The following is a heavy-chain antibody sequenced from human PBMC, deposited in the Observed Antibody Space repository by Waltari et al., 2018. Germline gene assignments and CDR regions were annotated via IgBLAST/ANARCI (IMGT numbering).Heavy chain of an antibody. J-gene: IGHJ4*02. CDR2: FYKSGTT. CDR1: RRSISNNNYY. D-gene: IGHD5-12*01. Sequence: QLQLQESGPGLVKPSETLSLTCPVSRRSISNNNYYWGWVRQPPGKGLEWIGSFYKSGTTYYNPSLKSRVTISVDTSNNQFSLKLNSVTAADTAVYYCVRGYPDIVATISDYWGQGTLVIVSS. CDR3: VRGYPDIVATISDY. V-gene: IGHV4-39*07.